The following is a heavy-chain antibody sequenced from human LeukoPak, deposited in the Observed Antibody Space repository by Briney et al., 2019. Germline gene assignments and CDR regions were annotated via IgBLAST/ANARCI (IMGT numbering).Heavy chain of an antibody. D-gene: IGHD3-16*02. Sequence: GGSLRLSCAASGFTFSRHAIHWVRQAPGKGQEWVAVISADGSVKYYADSVKGRFTISRDNSKDTVYLQMNSLRVEDTAVYYCAKSLYGGCDYWGQGTVVTVSS. CDR3: AKSLYGGCDY. J-gene: IGHJ4*02. CDR2: ISADGSVK. CDR1: GFTFSRHA. V-gene: IGHV3-30*18.